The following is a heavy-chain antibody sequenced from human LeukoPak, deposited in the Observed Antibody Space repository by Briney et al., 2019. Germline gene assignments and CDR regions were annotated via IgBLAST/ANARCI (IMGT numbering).Heavy chain of an antibody. J-gene: IGHJ4*02. D-gene: IGHD6-6*01. CDR2: INHSGTT. V-gene: IGHV4-34*01. CDR3: ARENIAARPLDY. Sequence: SETLSLTCAVYGGSLSGYYWSWIRQPPGKGLEWIGEINHSGTTSYNPSLKSRLTISVDTSKDQFSLKLTSVTAADTAVYYCARENIAARPLDYWGQGTLVTVSS. CDR1: GGSLSGYY.